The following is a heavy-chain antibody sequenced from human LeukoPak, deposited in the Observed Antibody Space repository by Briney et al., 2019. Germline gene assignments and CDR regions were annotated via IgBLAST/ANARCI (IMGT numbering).Heavy chain of an antibody. CDR1: GGSISSYY. V-gene: IGHV4-59*08. CDR2: IYYSGST. D-gene: IGHD3-3*01. Sequence: SETLSLTCTVSGGSISSYYWSWIRQPPGKGLEWIGYIYYSGSTNYNPSLKSRVTISVDTSKNQFSLKLNSVTAADTAVYYCARLSPTISSEAFDIWGQGTMVTVSS. J-gene: IGHJ3*02. CDR3: ARLSPTISSEAFDI.